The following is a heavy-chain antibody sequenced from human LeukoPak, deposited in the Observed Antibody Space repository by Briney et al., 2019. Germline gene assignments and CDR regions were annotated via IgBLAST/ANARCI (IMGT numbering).Heavy chain of an antibody. Sequence: ASVKVSCKASGYTFTSYGISWVRQAPGQGLEWMGWISAYNGNTNYAQKLQGRVTMTTDTSTSTAYMELRSLRSDDTAVYYCAREKGTKPVYYYYGMDVWGQGTTVTVSS. V-gene: IGHV1-18*01. D-gene: IGHD2-8*01. CDR1: GYTFTSYG. CDR3: AREKGTKPVYYYYGMDV. J-gene: IGHJ6*02. CDR2: ISAYNGNT.